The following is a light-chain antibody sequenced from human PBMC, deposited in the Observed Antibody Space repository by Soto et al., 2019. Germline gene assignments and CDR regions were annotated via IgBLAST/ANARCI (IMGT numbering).Light chain of an antibody. CDR3: SSFTTSTTYV. Sequence: QSVLTQPASVSGPPGQSITISCTGTSSDIGGYNSVSWYQQHPGKAPQLMIFDVSRRPSGVSNSFSGSMSANTASLTISGLQTEDEADYYCSSFTTSTTYVFGTGTKVTVL. CDR2: DVS. V-gene: IGLV2-14*03. CDR1: SSDIGGYNS. J-gene: IGLJ1*01.